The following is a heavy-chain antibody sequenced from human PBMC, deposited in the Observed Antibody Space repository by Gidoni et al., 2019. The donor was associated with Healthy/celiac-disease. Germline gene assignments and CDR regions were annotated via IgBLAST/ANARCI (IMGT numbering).Heavy chain of an antibody. Sequence: QVQLVQSGAEVKKPGASVQVSCKASGSTFTSYYMHWVRQAPGQGLEWMGIINPSGGSTSYAQKFQGRVTMTRDTSTSTVYMELSSLRSEDTAVYYCARGHYDILTGYYPPKEYYFDYWGQGTLVTVSS. J-gene: IGHJ4*02. V-gene: IGHV1-46*03. CDR2: INPSGGST. D-gene: IGHD3-9*01. CDR1: GSTFTSYY. CDR3: ARGHYDILTGYYPPKEYYFDY.